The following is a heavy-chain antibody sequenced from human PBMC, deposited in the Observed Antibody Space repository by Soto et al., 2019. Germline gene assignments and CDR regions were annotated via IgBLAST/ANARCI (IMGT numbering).Heavy chain of an antibody. V-gene: IGHV3-7*05. Sequence: PGGSLRLSCAASGFIFSNYWMSWVRQAPGKGLEWVANIKQDGSETYYVDSVKGRFTISRDNAKNSLYLQMNSLRAEDTAVYYCVRGTPYSTSTTCSPSYYYGMAVWGQGTTVTVSS. D-gene: IGHD2-2*01. CDR2: IKQDGSET. CDR3: VRGTPYSTSTTCSPSYYYGMAV. CDR1: GFIFSNYW. J-gene: IGHJ6*02.